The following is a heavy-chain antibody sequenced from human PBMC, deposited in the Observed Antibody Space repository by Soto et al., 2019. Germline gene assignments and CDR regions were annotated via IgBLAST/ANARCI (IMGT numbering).Heavy chain of an antibody. D-gene: IGHD2-2*01. CDR2: ISSSSSYI. Sequence: GGSLRLSCAASGFTFSSYSMNWVRQAPGKGLEWVSSISSSSSYIYYAASVKGRFTISRDNAKNSLYLQMNSLRAEDTAVYYCARDRIPAAYRDDAFEIWGQGTMVTVSS. CDR3: ARDRIPAAYRDDAFEI. J-gene: IGHJ3*02. V-gene: IGHV3-21*01. CDR1: GFTFSSYS.